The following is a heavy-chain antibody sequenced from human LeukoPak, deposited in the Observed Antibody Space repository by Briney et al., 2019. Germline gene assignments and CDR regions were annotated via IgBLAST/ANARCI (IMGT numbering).Heavy chain of an antibody. Sequence: SETLSLTCTVSGGSISSSSYYWGWLRQPPGKGLEWIGTIYYSTSTYYNPSLKSRVTISVDTSKNQFSLKLTSVTATDTAVYYCAREVYDTIYWFDPWGQGTLVTVSS. J-gene: IGHJ5*02. CDR3: AREVYDTIYWFDP. CDR1: GGSISSSSYY. D-gene: IGHD3-9*01. V-gene: IGHV4-39*02. CDR2: IYYSTST.